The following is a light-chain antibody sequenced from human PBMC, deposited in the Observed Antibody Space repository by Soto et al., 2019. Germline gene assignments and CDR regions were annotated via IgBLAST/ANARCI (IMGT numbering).Light chain of an antibody. J-gene: IGLJ2*01. CDR1: SRDIGGYNY. Sequence: QSALTQPASVSGSPGQSITISCTGTSRDIGGYNYVSWYQQHPGKVPKLMIYEVSNRPSGVSNRFSGSKSGNTASLTISGLQAEDEADYYCSSYTSSSLPVFGGGTKLTVL. V-gene: IGLV2-14*01. CDR2: EVS. CDR3: SSYTSSSLPV.